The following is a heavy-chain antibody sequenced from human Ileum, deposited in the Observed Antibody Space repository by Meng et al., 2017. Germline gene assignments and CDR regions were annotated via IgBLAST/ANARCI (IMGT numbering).Heavy chain of an antibody. CDR3: ARDHMGSLDY. Sequence: KLKGPGPGLVGPSETLSLICPVLGGSASRAGYQWGWIRQPPGKGLEWIGYASTNYNPSLKSRVTISLDTSRNQFSLSLSSVTAADTAVYYCARDHMGSLDYWGQGILVTVSS. V-gene: IGHV4-61*08. D-gene: IGHD1-26*01. CDR2: AST. J-gene: IGHJ4*02. CDR1: GGSASRAGYQ.